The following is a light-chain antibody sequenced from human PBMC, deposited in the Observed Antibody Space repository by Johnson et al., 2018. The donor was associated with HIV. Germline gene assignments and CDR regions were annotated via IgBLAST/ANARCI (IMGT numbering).Light chain of an antibody. CDR1: SSNIGNNY. CDR2: DNN. Sequence: QSVLTQPPSVSAAPGQKVTISCSGSSSNIGNNYVSWYQQLPGTAPKLLIYDNNKRPSGIPDRFSGSKSGTSATLGITGLQTGDEADYYCGTWDSSLSAPRVLGTGTNVTVL. V-gene: IGLV1-51*01. CDR3: GTWDSSLSAPRV. J-gene: IGLJ1*01.